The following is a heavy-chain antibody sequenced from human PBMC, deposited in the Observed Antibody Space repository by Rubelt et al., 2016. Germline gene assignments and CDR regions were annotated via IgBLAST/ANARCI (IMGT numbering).Heavy chain of an antibody. CDR1: GYTSTSSY. CDR3: ARGPTAAPYYFDY. V-gene: IGHV1-46*01. J-gene: IGHJ4*02. Sequence: QAQLVQSGAEVKKPGASVKVSCKASGYTSTSSYIHWVRQAPGQGLEWMGIIHPSGGSTSYAQQFQDRVTMTRDTSTSTVYMELSSLRSEDTAVYYCARGPTAAPYYFDYWGQGTLVTVSS. CDR2: IHPSGGST. D-gene: IGHD6-13*01.